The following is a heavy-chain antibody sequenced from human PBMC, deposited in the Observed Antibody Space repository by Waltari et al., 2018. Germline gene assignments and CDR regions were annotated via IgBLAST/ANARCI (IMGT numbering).Heavy chain of an antibody. J-gene: IGHJ6*02. CDR1: GFTFTSSA. Sequence: QMQLVQSGPEVKKPGTSVKVSCKASGFTFTSSAVQWVRQARGQRLEWIGWIVVGSGNTNYAQKFQERVTITRDMSTSTAYMELSSLRSEDTAVYYCAADSRTNRAIYYYYGMDVWGQGTTVTVSS. V-gene: IGHV1-58*01. CDR3: AADSRTNRAIYYYYGMDV. D-gene: IGHD2-8*01. CDR2: IVVGSGNT.